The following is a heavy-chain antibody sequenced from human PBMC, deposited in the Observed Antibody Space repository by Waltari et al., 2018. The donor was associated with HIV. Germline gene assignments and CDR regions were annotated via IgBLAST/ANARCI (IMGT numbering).Heavy chain of an antibody. V-gene: IGHV4-38-2*02. Sequence: QVQLQESGPGLVKPSETLSLTCTVSGYSISSGYYWGWIRQPPGKGLEWIGSIYHSGSTYSNPSLKSRLTISVDTSKTQFSRKLSSVPAADTAVYYCASSPHTYGSGFDYWGQGTLVTVSS. CDR2: IYHSGST. CDR3: ASSPHTYGSGFDY. J-gene: IGHJ4*02. CDR1: GYSISSGYY. D-gene: IGHD3-10*01.